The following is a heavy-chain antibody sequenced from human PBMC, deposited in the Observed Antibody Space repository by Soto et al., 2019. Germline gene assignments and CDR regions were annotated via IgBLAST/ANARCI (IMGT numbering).Heavy chain of an antibody. V-gene: IGHV3-30*18. J-gene: IGHJ6*02. CDR1: GFTFSSYG. CDR3: AKDVVVGATTGLGDYYYYYGMDV. Sequence: GGSLRLSCAASGFTFSSYGMHWVRQAPGKVLEWVAVISYDGSNKYYADSVEGRFTISRDNSKNTLYLQMNSLRAEDTAVYYCAKDVVVGATTGLGDYYYYYGMDVWGQGTTVTVSS. CDR2: ISYDGSNK. D-gene: IGHD1-26*01.